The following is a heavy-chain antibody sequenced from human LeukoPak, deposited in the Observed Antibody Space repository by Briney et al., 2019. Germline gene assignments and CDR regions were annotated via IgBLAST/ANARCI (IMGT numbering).Heavy chain of an antibody. V-gene: IGHV4-4*07. CDR1: GGSVSFYC. CDR2: IYSGGST. Sequence: SATLSLTCGVAGGSVSFYCGSWLRQPAGQERGWMVSIYSGGSTNYNPSLKSRVTISVDTSNNQLSLNLSSVTAADTAVHYCAREVALRWLQPEGAFDKWGQGTMVTVSS. J-gene: IGHJ3*02. D-gene: IGHD5-24*01. CDR3: AREVALRWLQPEGAFDK.